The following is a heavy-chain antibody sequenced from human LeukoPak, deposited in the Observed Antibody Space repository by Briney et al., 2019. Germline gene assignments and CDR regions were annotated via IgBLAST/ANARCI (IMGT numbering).Heavy chain of an antibody. V-gene: IGHV4-59*01. CDR2: IFYSGTT. CDR1: GGSISIYY. CDR3: ARGWRGSGSPLDY. Sequence: SETLSLTCSVSGGSISIYYASWIRQPPGVGLEWIGYIFYSGTTNYNASLKSRVTISVDTSKNQISLRLTSVTAADTAVYYCARGWRGSGSPLDYWGPGTLVTVSS. J-gene: IGHJ4*02. D-gene: IGHD3-10*01.